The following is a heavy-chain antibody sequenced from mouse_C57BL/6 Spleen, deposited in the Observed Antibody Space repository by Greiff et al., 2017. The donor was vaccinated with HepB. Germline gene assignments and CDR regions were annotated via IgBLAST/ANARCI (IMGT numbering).Heavy chain of an antibody. CDR1: GFSLTSYG. J-gene: IGHJ4*01. CDR3: AKNYYGSSLYYYAMDY. D-gene: IGHD1-1*01. Sequence: VNVVESGPGLVQPSQSLSITCTVSGFSLTSYGVHWVRQSPGKGLEWLGVIWRGGSTDYNAAFMSRLSITKDNSKSQVFFKMNSLQADDTAIYYCAKNYYGSSLYYYAMDYWGQGTSVTVSS. CDR2: IWRGGST. V-gene: IGHV2-5*01.